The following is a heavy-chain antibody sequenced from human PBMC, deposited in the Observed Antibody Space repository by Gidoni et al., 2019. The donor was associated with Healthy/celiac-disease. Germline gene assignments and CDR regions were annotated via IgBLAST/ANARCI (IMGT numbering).Heavy chain of an antibody. CDR3: ARAIGRLGMDV. Sequence: EVQLVESGGVLVQPVGSLRLSRAASGFTFSSYDMHWVRQVTGIGLKWFSAIGTAGDTYVQGSVKGRFNISREHAKNSLYLQMNSLRAEDTAVYYCARAIGRLGMDVWGQGTTVTVSS. CDR1: GFTFSSYD. D-gene: IGHD2-15*01. J-gene: IGHJ6*02. V-gene: IGHV3-13*01. CDR2: IGTAGDT.